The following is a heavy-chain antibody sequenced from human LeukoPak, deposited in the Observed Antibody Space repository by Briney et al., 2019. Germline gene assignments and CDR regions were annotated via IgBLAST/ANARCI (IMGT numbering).Heavy chain of an antibody. J-gene: IGHJ4*02. Sequence: GGSLRLSCAASGFTFINYWMSWVRQAPGKGLEWVANIKQDGSEKYYVDSVKGRFTISRDNAKNSLYLQVNSLRAEDTAVYYCARRDYYFDYWGQGTLVTVSS. CDR3: ARRDYYFDY. V-gene: IGHV3-7*01. CDR2: IKQDGSEK. CDR1: GFTFINYW.